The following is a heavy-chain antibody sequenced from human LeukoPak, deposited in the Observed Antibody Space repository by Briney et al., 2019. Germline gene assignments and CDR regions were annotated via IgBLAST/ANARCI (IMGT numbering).Heavy chain of an antibody. CDR2: IYTSGST. V-gene: IGHV4-4*07. CDR1: GGSISSYY. D-gene: IGHD3-22*01. CDR3: ARDWCYDSSGYQHRGGYYFDY. J-gene: IGHJ4*02. Sequence: SETLSLTCTVSGGSISSYYWSWIRQPAGKGLEWIGRIYTSGSTNYNPSLKSRVTMSVDTSKNQFSLKLSSVTAADTAVYYCARDWCYDSSGYQHRGGYYFDYWGQGTLVTVSS.